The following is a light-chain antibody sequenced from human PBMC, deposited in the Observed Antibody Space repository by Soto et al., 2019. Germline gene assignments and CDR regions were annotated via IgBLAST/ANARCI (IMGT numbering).Light chain of an antibody. CDR3: SSYTSNTTVI. J-gene: IGLJ2*01. V-gene: IGLV2-14*01. CDR2: EVS. CDR1: SSDVGSYDY. Sequence: QSVLTQPASVSGSPGQSITISCTGTSSDVGSYDYVSWYLHHPGKAPKLIIYEVSNRPSGVSNRFSGSKSGNTASLTISGLQAEDGADYYCSSYTSNTTVIFGGGTKVTVL.